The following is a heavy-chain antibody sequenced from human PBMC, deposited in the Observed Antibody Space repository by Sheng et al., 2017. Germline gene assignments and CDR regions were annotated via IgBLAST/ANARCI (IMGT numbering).Heavy chain of an antibody. CDR2: ILWNDIK. J-gene: IGHJ4*02. Sequence: QITLKESGPTVVKPTQTLTLTCTFSGFSLDTSGMSVGWIRQPPGKALEWLGVILWNDIKRYSPSLKSQAHLHQGHLQKQVVLTMTHMDPVDTATYFCAHRFHDSTTFNSPSFNSWGQGTLVTVSS. CDR3: AHRFHDSTTFNSPSFNS. CDR1: GFSLDTSGMS. V-gene: IGHV2-5*01. D-gene: IGHD1-26*01.